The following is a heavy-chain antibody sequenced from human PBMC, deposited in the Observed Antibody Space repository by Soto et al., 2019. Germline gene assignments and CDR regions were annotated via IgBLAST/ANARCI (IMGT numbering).Heavy chain of an antibody. Sequence: PSETLSLTYTVSGGSISPYFWSWIRQPPGKGLEWIGYIFYSGSTNYNPSLTSRVTISVDTSKNQFSLKLSSVTAADTAVYYCARGRYYGSGTPIKYFDLWGRGTLVTVS. CDR2: IFYSGST. CDR3: ARGRYYGSGTPIKYFDL. CDR1: GGSISPYF. J-gene: IGHJ2*01. V-gene: IGHV4-59*01. D-gene: IGHD3-10*01.